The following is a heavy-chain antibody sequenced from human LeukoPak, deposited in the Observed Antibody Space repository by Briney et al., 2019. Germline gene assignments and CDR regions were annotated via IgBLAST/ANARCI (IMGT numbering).Heavy chain of an antibody. D-gene: IGHD4-17*01. CDR2: IYHSGST. CDR1: GGSFSGCY. CDR3: VAVTTERHY. Sequence: SETLSLTCAVYGGSFSGCYWSWIRQPPGKGLEWIGYIYHSGSTYYNPSLKSRVTISVDRSKNQFSLKLSSVTAADTAVYYCVAVTTERHYWGQGTLVTVSS. J-gene: IGHJ4*02. V-gene: IGHV4-34*01.